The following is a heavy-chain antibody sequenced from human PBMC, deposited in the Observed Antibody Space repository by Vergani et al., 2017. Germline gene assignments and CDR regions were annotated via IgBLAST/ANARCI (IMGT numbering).Heavy chain of an antibody. D-gene: IGHD3-22*01. CDR2: IIPIFGTA. J-gene: IGHJ6*02. Sequence: QVQLVQSGAEVKKPGSSVKVSCKASGGTFSSYAISWVRPAPGQGLEWMGGIIPIFGTANYAQKFQGRVTITTDESTSTAYMELSSLRSEDTAVDYCARDRSVVYYDDSSGTRPHKNYYYYCMDVWGQGTTVTVSS. CDR3: ARDRSVVYYDDSSGTRPHKNYYYYCMDV. CDR1: GGTFSSYA. V-gene: IGHV1-69*01.